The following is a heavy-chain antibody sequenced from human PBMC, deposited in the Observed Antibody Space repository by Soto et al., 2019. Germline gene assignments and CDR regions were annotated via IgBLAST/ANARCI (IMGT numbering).Heavy chain of an antibody. CDR1: GYSFTSYG. V-gene: IGHV1-18*04. CDR3: ARDWSKEMATIADY. Sequence: QVQLVQSGGEIKNPGASVKVSCKASGYSFTSYGISWVRQAPGQGLEWMGYVNTVNADTYYAEKFRGRVTMTTDTSTATAYMELRSLTSDDTAVYYCARDWSKEMATIADYWGQGTLVTVSS. CDR2: VNTVNADT. J-gene: IGHJ4*02. D-gene: IGHD2-8*02.